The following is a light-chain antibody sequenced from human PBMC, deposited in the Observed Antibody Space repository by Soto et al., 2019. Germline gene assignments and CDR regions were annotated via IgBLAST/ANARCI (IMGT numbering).Light chain of an antibody. V-gene: IGLV1-40*01. CDR1: SSNIGAGYD. Sequence: QLVLTQPPSVSGAPGQRVTISCTGTSSNIGAGYDVHWYQQLPGTAPKLLIYVNINRPSGVPDRFSGSKSGTSASLAITGLQAEDEADYYCQSYDSSLSEVFGTGTKLTVL. CDR3: QSYDSSLSEV. J-gene: IGLJ1*01. CDR2: VNI.